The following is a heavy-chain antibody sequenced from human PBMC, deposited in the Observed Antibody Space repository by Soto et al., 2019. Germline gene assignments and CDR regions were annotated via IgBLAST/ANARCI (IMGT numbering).Heavy chain of an antibody. V-gene: IGHV5-10-1*01. CDR3: ARGAGGARAFDI. J-gene: IGHJ3*02. CDR2: IDPSDSYT. CDR1: GYRFTSYL. D-gene: IGHD3-10*01. Sequence: GESLKISCKGSGYRFTSYLISWVRQMPGKGLEWMGRIDPSDSYTNYSPSFQGHVTISADKSISTAYLQWSSLKASDTAMYFWARGAGGARAFDIWGQGTMVTVSS.